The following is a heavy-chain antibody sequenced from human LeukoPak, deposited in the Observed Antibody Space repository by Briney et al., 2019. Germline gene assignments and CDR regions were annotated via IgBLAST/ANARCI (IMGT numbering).Heavy chain of an antibody. V-gene: IGHV1-18*01. CDR1: GYTFTKYG. D-gene: IGHD3-22*01. Sequence: ASVKVSCKASGYTFTKYGITWVRQAPGQGLAWMGWISAYNGNTNYAQKFEGRVTMTTDTSTSTAYMELRSLRSDDTAVYYCARDLRGDSSGYYLTAYFDYWGQGTLVTVSS. CDR2: ISAYNGNT. CDR3: ARDLRGDSSGYYLTAYFDY. J-gene: IGHJ4*02.